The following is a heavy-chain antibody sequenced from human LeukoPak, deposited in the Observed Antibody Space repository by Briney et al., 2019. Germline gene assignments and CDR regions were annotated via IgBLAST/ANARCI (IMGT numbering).Heavy chain of an antibody. CDR1: GFTFSSHA. CDR3: AKGDRIAAAGTVMDY. D-gene: IGHD6-13*01. V-gene: IGHV3-23*01. CDR2: IRGSGDYI. J-gene: IGHJ4*02. Sequence: PGGSLRLSCAASGFTFSSHAMNWVRQAPGKRLEWVSVIRGSGDYIYYADSVKGRFTISRDNSKNTLYLQMNSLSAEDTAVYYCAKGDRIAAAGTVMDYWGQGTLVTVSS.